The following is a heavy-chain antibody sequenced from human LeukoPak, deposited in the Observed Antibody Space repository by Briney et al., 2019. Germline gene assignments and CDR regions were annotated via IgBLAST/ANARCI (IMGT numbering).Heavy chain of an antibody. CDR3: AKKSAVAVDYYFDY. Sequence: GGSLRLSGAASGFTFSSYVMSWVRQAPGKGLDWVSAISGTGGSAYYADSVKGRFTISRDNSKNTLYLQMNSLRAADTAVYYCAKKSAVAVDYYFDYCGQGTLVTVSS. V-gene: IGHV3-23*01. CDR2: ISGTGGSA. CDR1: GFTFSSYV. D-gene: IGHD6-19*01. J-gene: IGHJ4*02.